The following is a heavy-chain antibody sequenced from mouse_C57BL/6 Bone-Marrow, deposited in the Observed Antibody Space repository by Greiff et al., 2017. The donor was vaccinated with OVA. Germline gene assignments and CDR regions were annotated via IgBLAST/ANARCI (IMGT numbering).Heavy chain of an antibody. CDR3: ARAGFDY. Sequence: QVQLQQPGAELVRPGTSVKLSCKASGYTFTSYWMHWVKQRPGQGLEWIGVIDPSDSYTNYNQKFKGKATLTVDTSSSTAYMQLSSLTSEDSAVDYCARAGFDYWGQGTTLTVSS. V-gene: IGHV1-59*01. CDR2: IDPSDSYT. CDR1: GYTFTSYW. J-gene: IGHJ2*01.